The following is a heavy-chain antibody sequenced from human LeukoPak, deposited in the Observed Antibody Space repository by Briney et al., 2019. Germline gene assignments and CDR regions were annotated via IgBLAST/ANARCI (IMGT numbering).Heavy chain of an antibody. D-gene: IGHD2-8*02. Sequence: SGPTLVKPTQTLTLTCTFSGFSLSSSGVAVGWIRQPPGKAREWLALIYWDDEEHCSPSLKNRLTITKDTSKNQVVLTMTNMDPVDTATYYCAHRRGGVFDYWGQGALVTVSS. CDR3: AHRRGGVFDY. CDR2: IYWDDEE. J-gene: IGHJ4*02. V-gene: IGHV2-5*02. CDR1: GFSLSSSGVA.